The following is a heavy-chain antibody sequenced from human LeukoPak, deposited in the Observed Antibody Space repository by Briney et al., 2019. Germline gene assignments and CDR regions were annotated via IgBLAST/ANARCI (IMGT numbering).Heavy chain of an antibody. CDR2: IFHNGNT. Sequence: SETLSLTCTVSGGSMSPYYWSWIRQPPGKGREWIAYIFHNGNTNYNPSLKSRVTISIDTSKNQFSLNLNSMTAADPAVYYCARGGYYYLDVWGKGTTVTVSS. CDR3: ARGGYYYLDV. J-gene: IGHJ6*03. V-gene: IGHV4-59*12. CDR1: GGSMSPYY.